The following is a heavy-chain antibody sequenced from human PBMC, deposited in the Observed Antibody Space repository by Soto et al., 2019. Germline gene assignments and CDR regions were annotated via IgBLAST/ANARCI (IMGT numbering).Heavy chain of an antibody. CDR1: GYTFTGYY. Sequence: ASVKVSCKASGYTFTGYYMHWVRQAPGQGLEWMGWINPNSGGTNYAQKFQGWVTMTRDTSISTAYMELSRLRSDDTAVYYCARASGLTADIVVVPAAIDFDYWGQGTLVTVSS. J-gene: IGHJ4*02. CDR2: INPNSGGT. V-gene: IGHV1-2*04. CDR3: ARASGLTADIVVVPAAIDFDY. D-gene: IGHD2-2*01.